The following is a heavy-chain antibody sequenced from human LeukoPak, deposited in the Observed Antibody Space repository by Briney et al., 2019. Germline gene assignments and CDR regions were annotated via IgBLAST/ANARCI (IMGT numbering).Heavy chain of an antibody. CDR3: ARDRTTVTTFYYFDY. Sequence: GGSLRLSCAASGFTFSSYSMNWVRQAPGKGLESVSSISSSSSYIYYADSVKGRFTISRDNAKNSLYLQMNRLRAEDTAVYYCARDRTTVTTFYYFDYWGQGTLVTVSS. J-gene: IGHJ4*02. CDR2: ISSSSSYI. CDR1: GFTFSSYS. V-gene: IGHV3-21*01. D-gene: IGHD4-17*01.